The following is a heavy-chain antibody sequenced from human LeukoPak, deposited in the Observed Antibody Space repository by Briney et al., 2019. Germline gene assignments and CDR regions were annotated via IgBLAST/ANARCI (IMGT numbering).Heavy chain of an antibody. CDR2: IFTTGIT. Sequence: SETLSLTCIVSGFSISSGGYYWNWMRQPAGMGLEWIGRIFTTGITNYNPSLKSRVTISGDTSKNQLSLNLTSVTAADTAVYYCARTPVKEYCSSTSCSIDYHDAFDIWGQGTMVTVSS. J-gene: IGHJ3*02. D-gene: IGHD2-2*01. V-gene: IGHV4-61*02. CDR1: GFSISSGGYY. CDR3: ARTPVKEYCSSTSCSIDYHDAFDI.